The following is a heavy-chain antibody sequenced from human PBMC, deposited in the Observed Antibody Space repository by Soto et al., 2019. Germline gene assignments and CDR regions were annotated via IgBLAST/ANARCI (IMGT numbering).Heavy chain of an antibody. CDR1: GYTFTDYY. J-gene: IGHJ6*02. V-gene: IGHV1-2*02. CDR2: INSNTGGT. CDR3: ARDPGYYGLDV. Sequence: QVQWLQSGAEVKKPGASVKVSCKASGYTFTDYYMQWVRQAPGQGLEWLGWINSNTGGTNYAQKFRGRVTMTRDTSITTAYMELSRLGSDDTAVYYCARDPGYYGLDVWGQGTTVIVSS.